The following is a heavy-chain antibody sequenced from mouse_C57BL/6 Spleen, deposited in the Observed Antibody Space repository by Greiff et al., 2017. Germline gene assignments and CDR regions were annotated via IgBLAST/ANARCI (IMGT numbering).Heavy chain of an antibody. J-gene: IGHJ4*01. Sequence: QVQLQQSGAELVKPGASVKISCKASGYAFSSYWMNWVKQRPGKGLEWIGQIYPGDGDTNYNGKFKGKATLTADKSSSTAYMQLSSLTSEDSAVYFCAREGVDYYGSSYGYYAMDYWGQGTSVTVSS. V-gene: IGHV1-80*01. CDR1: GYAFSSYW. D-gene: IGHD1-1*01. CDR2: IYPGDGDT. CDR3: AREGVDYYGSSYGYYAMDY.